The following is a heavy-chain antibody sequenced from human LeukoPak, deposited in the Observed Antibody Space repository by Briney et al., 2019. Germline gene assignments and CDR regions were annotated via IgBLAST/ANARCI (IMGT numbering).Heavy chain of an antibody. V-gene: IGHV3-23*01. CDR1: GFIFSNHA. D-gene: IGHD3-22*01. J-gene: IGHJ4*02. CDR3: AKDGFDYYDSSGYYYFDY. CDR2: ISTRGGGI. Sequence: TGGSLRLSCAASGFIFSNHAMSWVRQAPGKGLEWVSGISTRGGGIYYADSVKGRFTISRDNSKNTLYLQMKSLRAEDTAVYYCAKDGFDYYDSSGYYYFDYWGQGTLVTVSS.